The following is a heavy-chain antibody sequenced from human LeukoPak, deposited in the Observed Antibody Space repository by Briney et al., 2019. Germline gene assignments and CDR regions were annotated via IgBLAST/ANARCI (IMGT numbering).Heavy chain of an antibody. CDR1: GGSISTYY. Sequence: PSETLSLTCYVSGGSISTYYWSWIRQPPGKGLEWIGYVHYSGSTNYNPSLKSRVTISVDTSKNQFSLKLSSVTAADTAVYYCARHPSIVGATIHSSDYWGQGTLVTVSS. CDR2: VHYSGST. J-gene: IGHJ4*02. D-gene: IGHD1-26*01. CDR3: ARHPSIVGATIHSSDY. V-gene: IGHV4-59*08.